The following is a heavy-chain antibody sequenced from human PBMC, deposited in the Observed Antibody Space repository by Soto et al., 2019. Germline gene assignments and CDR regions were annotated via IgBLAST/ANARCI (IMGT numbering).Heavy chain of an antibody. J-gene: IGHJ4*02. CDR2: ISRSGSTI. V-gene: IGHV3-11*01. CDR3: ASSHTAMVCDY. CDR1: VFTFSDYH. D-gene: IGHD5-18*01. Sequence: GGSLRLSCAASVFTFSDYHMTWIRQAPGKGLEWLSYISRSGSTIYYADSVKGRFTISRDNAKNSLFLQMNILRAEGTAVYYCASSHTAMVCDYWGQGTLVTVSS.